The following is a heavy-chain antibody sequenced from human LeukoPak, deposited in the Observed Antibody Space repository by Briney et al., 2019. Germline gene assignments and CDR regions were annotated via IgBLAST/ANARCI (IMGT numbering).Heavy chain of an antibody. CDR3: ARNSSPYSSSWYVY. V-gene: IGHV1-18*01. J-gene: IGHJ4*02. D-gene: IGHD6-13*01. CDR1: GYTFTSYG. CDR2: ISAYNGNT. Sequence: ASVKVSCKASGYTFTSYGISWVRQAPGQGLEWMGWISAYNGNTNYAQRLQGRVTMTTDTSTSTAYMELRSLRSDDTAVYYCARNSSPYSSSWYVYWGQGTLVTVSS.